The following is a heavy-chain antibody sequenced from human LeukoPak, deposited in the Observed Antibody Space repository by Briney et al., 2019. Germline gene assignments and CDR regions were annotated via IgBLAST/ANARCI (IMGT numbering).Heavy chain of an antibody. CDR1: GGSISSYY. Sequence: SETLSLTCTVSGGSISSYYWSWIRQPPGKGLEWIGYIYYSGSTNYNPSLKSRVTISVDTSKNQFSLKLSSVTAADTAVYYCARGHVDIVATIKGCWFDPWGQGTLVTVSS. J-gene: IGHJ5*02. V-gene: IGHV4-59*01. D-gene: IGHD5-12*01. CDR2: IYYSGST. CDR3: ARGHVDIVATIKGCWFDP.